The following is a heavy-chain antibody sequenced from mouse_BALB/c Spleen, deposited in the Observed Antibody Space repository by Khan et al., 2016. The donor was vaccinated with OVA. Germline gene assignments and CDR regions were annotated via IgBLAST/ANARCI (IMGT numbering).Heavy chain of an antibody. CDR3: AREEALYYFDY. J-gene: IGHJ2*01. D-gene: IGHD3-2*02. Sequence: QVQLKQSGAELVRPGASVKLSCKTSGYIFTSYWIHWVKQRSGQGFEWFARIYPGTDNTYYNEKLKDKVTLTADKSSSTVYMQLSSLKSEDSAVYFCAREEALYYFDYWGQGTTLTVSS. CDR1: GYIFTSYW. CDR2: IYPGTDNT. V-gene: IGHV1-76*01.